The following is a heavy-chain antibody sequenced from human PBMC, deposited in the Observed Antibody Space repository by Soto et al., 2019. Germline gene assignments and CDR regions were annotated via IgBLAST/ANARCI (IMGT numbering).Heavy chain of an antibody. CDR3: ARTNGYLDY. CDR2: TYYRSKWYH. Sequence: QTLTLTCAISGDSVSSNSAAWNWIRQSPSRGLEWLGRTYYRSKWYHEYAVSVKGRITINPDTSKNQFSLQLNSVTPEDAAVYYCARTNGYLDYWGQGTLVTVSS. V-gene: IGHV6-1*01. J-gene: IGHJ4*02. CDR1: GDSVSSNSAA. D-gene: IGHD4-17*01.